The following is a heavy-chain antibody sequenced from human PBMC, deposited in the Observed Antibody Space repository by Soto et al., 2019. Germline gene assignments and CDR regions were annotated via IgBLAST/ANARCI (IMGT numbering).Heavy chain of an antibody. V-gene: IGHV3-21*01. J-gene: IGHJ5*01. D-gene: IGHD6-6*01. CDR1: GFTFSSYS. CDR3: AGRIEYSSSSRPFDS. Sequence: EVQLVESGGGLVKPGGSLRLSCAASGFTFSSYSMNWVRQAPGKGLECVSSISSSSSYIYYADSVKGRFTISRDNAKNSLYLQMNSLRAEDTAVYYCAGRIEYSSSSRPFDSWGQGTLVTVSS. CDR2: ISSSSSYI.